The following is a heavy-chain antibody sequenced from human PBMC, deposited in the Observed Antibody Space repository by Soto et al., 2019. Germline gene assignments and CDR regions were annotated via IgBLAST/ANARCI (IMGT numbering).Heavy chain of an antibody. CDR3: ARTQTGPTRGSFDM. CDR2: IYYTGSA. V-gene: IGHV4-39*01. Sequence: LSLTCTVSASSISGSTDYWDWIRQSPGKGLEWIGSIYYTGSAYYNPSLKSRVTISIDTSKNQFSLSLNSVTAPDTAVYYCARTQTGPTRGSFDMWGQGTMVTVSS. J-gene: IGHJ3*02. D-gene: IGHD1-26*01. CDR1: ASSISGSTDY.